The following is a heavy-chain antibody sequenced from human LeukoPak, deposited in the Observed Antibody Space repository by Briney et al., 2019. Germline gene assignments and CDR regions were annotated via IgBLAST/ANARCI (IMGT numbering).Heavy chain of an antibody. D-gene: IGHD3-22*01. J-gene: IGHJ4*02. V-gene: IGHV1-3*02. CDR2: SNAGNGNT. Sequence: ASVKVSCKASGYTFTSYAMHWVRQAPAQRLEWMGWSNAGNGNTKYSQEFQGRVTITRDTSASTAYMELSSLRSEDMAVYYCARAYNYYDSSGYYLGYYFDYWGQGTLVTVSS. CDR1: GYTFTSYA. CDR3: ARAYNYYDSSGYYLGYYFDY.